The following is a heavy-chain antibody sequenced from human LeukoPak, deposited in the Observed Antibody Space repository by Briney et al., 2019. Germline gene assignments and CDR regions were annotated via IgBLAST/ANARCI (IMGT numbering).Heavy chain of an antibody. D-gene: IGHD6-19*01. CDR1: GFTFNNYW. V-gene: IGHV3-74*01. Sequence: GGSLRFSCAASGFTFNNYWMHWVRQAPGKGLVWVSRVNSDGSSTSYADSVKGRFTISRDNAKNTVYLQMKSLRDDDTAVYYCARAQAVAGTGGFDPWGQGTLVTVSS. CDR2: VNSDGSST. CDR3: ARAQAVAGTGGFDP. J-gene: IGHJ5*02.